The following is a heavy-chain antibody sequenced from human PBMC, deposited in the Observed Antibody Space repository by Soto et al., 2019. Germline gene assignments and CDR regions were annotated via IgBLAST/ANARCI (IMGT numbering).Heavy chain of an antibody. D-gene: IGHD6-13*01. CDR1: GGSFSGYY. CDR3: ARGLPAGTYAFDI. CDR2: XXXSXSX. Sequence: SETLSLTCAVYGGSFSGYYCSWIRQPPGKGLEXIGEXXXSXSXXXNXXXXSRVTISVDTSKNQFSLKLSSVTAADTAVYYCARGLPAGTYAFDIWGQGTMVTVSS. V-gene: IGHV4-34*01. J-gene: IGHJ3*02.